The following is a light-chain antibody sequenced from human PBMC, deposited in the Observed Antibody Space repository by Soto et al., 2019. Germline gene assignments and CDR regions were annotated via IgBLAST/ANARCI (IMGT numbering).Light chain of an antibody. V-gene: IGKV1-5*03. CDR2: KAS. CDR1: QSIRSW. J-gene: IGKJ3*01. Sequence: DIQMTQSPSTLSASVGDRVTITCRASQSIRSWLAWYQHKPGEAPKLLIYKASTLDSGVPSRFSGSGSGTDFTLTLSSLQPEDFATYYCQQYDRYSLSFGPGTKVEIK. CDR3: QQYDRYSLS.